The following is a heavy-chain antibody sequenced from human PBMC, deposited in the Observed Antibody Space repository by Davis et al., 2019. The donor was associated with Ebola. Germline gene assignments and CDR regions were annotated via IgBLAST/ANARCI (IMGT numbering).Heavy chain of an antibody. CDR2: INHSGST. J-gene: IGHJ4*02. V-gene: IGHV4-39*07. CDR1: GGSISSGDYY. Sequence: PSETLSLTCTVSGGSISSGDYYWSWIRQPPGKGLEWIGEINHSGSTNYNPSLKSRVTISVDTSKNRFSLKLSSVTAADTAVYYCARIGCSGGSCYSRRGYYFDYWGQGTLVTVSS. CDR3: ARIGCSGGSCYSRRGYYFDY. D-gene: IGHD2-15*01.